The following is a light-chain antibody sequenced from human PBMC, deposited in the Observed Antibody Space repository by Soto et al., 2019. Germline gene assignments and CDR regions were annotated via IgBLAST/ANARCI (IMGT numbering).Light chain of an antibody. CDR1: QSVDST. J-gene: IGKJ1*01. Sequence: ETVMTQSPATLSVSPGERATLSCRASQSVDSTLAWYQQKPGQAPRLLIHSASARAPGFPARFSASGSGTEFTLTISSLQSEDFAVYYCQQYNNWPWTFDQGTKVEI. CDR3: QQYNNWPWT. V-gene: IGKV3-15*01. CDR2: SAS.